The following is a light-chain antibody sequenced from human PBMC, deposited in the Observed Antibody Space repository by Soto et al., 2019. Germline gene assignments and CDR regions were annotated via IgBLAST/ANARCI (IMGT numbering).Light chain of an antibody. CDR2: RNH. J-gene: IGLJ2*01. Sequence: QSVLTQSPSASGTPGERVTISCSGSTSNIGTHYVNWYQQLPRTAPKLLIFRNHKRPSGVPDRFSGSKSGTSATLAITGPQTGDEADYYCATWDSSLRAVVFGGGTKLTVL. V-gene: IGLV1-44*01. CDR1: TSNIGTHY. CDR3: ATWDSSLRAVV.